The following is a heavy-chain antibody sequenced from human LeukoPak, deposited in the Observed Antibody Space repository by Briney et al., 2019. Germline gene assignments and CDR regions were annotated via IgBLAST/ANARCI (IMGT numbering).Heavy chain of an antibody. Sequence: GGSLRLSCAASGFTFSSYAMHWVRQAPGKGLEWVAVISYDGSNKYYADSVKGRFTIPRDNSKNALYLQMNSLRAEDTAVYYCARDIEIGTTFWFDPWGQGTLVTVSS. CDR1: GFTFSSYA. V-gene: IGHV3-30*04. CDR2: ISYDGSNK. CDR3: ARDIEIGTTFWFDP. D-gene: IGHD2/OR15-2a*01. J-gene: IGHJ5*02.